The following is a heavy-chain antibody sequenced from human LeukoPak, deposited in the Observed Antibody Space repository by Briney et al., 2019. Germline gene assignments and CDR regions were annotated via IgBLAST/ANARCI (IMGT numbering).Heavy chain of an antibody. Sequence: PSETLSLTCAAYGGSFSGYYWSWICQPPGKGLEWIGEINHSGSTNYNPSLKSRVTISVDTSKNQFSLKLSSVTAADTAVYYCARSYTYCSSTSCPYVFDPWGQGTLVTVSS. CDR2: INHSGST. J-gene: IGHJ5*02. V-gene: IGHV4-34*01. D-gene: IGHD2-2*01. CDR3: ARSYTYCSSTSCPYVFDP. CDR1: GGSFSGYY.